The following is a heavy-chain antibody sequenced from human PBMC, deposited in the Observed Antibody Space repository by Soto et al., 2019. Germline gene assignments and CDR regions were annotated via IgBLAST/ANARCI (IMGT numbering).Heavy chain of an antibody. J-gene: IGHJ4*02. V-gene: IGHV4-34*01. D-gene: IGHD3-22*01. CDR1: GGSFSGYS. CDR3: ARARIWWLLLSFVGYFDN. Sequence: PSETLSLTCAVYGGSFSGYSWTWIRQPPGTGLEWIGEINHTGSTNYNPSLKSRVTISVDTSKNQFSLKLSSVTAADTAVYYCARARIWWLLLSFVGYFDNWGQGTLVT. CDR2: INHTGST.